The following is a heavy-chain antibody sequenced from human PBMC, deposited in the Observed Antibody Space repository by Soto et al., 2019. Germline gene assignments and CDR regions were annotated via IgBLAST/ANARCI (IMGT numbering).Heavy chain of an antibody. D-gene: IGHD2-21*01. J-gene: IGHJ5*01. CDR1: GYPFTSYH. V-gene: IGHV1-8*01. CDR3: ASLSREFCVFGVCTLRSGWFDS. Sequence: QVQLVQSGAEVKKPGASVKVSCKPSGYPFTSYHVNWVRQAPGQGLEWMGWMNPDSGSTDYALKFQGRLTMTRNTSMSTAYLELRSLTSEDTAIYYCASLSREFCVFGVCTLRSGWFDSWGQGTLVTVSS. CDR2: MNPDSGST.